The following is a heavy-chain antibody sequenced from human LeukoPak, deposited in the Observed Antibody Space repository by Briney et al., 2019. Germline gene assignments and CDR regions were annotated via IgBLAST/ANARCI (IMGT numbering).Heavy chain of an antibody. CDR1: GGTFSSYA. CDR3: ARDRGWFGELSTWFDP. CDR2: IIPIFGTA. D-gene: IGHD3-10*01. Sequence: ASVKVSCKASGGTFSSYAISWVRQAPGQGLEWMGGIIPIFGTANYAQKFQGRVTITADKSTSTAYVELSSLRSEDTAVYYCARDRGWFGELSTWFDPWGQGTLVTVSS. J-gene: IGHJ5*02. V-gene: IGHV1-69*06.